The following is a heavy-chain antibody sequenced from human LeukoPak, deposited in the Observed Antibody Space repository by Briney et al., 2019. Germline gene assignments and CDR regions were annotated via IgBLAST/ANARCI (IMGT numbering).Heavy chain of an antibody. D-gene: IGHD2-15*01. V-gene: IGHV4-30-2*01. CDR2: IYHSGST. CDR1: GGSTSSGGYS. J-gene: IGHJ5*02. CDR3: AREGPYIVVVVAAAHNWFDP. Sequence: SETLSLTCAVSGGSTSSGGYSWSWIRQPPGTGLEWIGYIYHSGSTYYNPSLKSRVTISVDRSKNQFSLKLSSVTAADTAVYYCAREGPYIVVVVAAAHNWFDPWGQGTLVTVSS.